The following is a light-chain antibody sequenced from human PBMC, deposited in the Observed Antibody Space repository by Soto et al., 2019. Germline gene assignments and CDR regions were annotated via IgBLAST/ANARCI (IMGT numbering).Light chain of an antibody. Sequence: DIQMTQSPSSLSASVGDRVTITCRASQGISNYLAWYQQKPGQVPKLLIYAASTLQSGVQSRFSGSGSGTDFTLTISSLQPEDVATYYYQKYNSAPYTFGQGTKLEIK. CDR1: QGISNY. CDR3: QKYNSAPYT. J-gene: IGKJ2*01. V-gene: IGKV1-27*01. CDR2: AAS.